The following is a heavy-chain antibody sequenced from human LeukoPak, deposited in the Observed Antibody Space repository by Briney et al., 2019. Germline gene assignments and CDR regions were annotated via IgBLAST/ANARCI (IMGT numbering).Heavy chain of an antibody. J-gene: IGHJ4*02. V-gene: IGHV4-34*01. CDR3: VRHKLFYSGWYYFDY. CDR1: GGSFSGYY. D-gene: IGHD6-19*01. CDR2: INHSGST. Sequence: PSETLSLTCAVYGGSFSGYYWSWIRQPPGKGLEWFGEINHSGSTNYNPSLKSRVTISVDTSKNQFSLKLSSVTAADTAVYYCVRHKLFYSGWYYFDYWGQGTLVTVSS.